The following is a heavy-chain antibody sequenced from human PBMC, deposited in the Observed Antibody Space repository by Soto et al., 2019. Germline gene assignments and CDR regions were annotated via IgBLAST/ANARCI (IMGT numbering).Heavy chain of an antibody. CDR3: VRRLTTTVNAIRY. D-gene: IGHD4-17*01. CDR1: GFTFSSYA. Sequence: QVQLEESGGGVVQPGRSLRLSCKASGFTFSSYAIQWVPQAPGKGLEWVAAISDDGTNKHTADYVKGRFNIHRDNSRNTEYLQENSLRVEDTAVYYCVRRLTTTVNAIRYWGQGTQVTVSS. V-gene: IGHV3-30-3*01. CDR2: ISDDGTNK. J-gene: IGHJ4*02.